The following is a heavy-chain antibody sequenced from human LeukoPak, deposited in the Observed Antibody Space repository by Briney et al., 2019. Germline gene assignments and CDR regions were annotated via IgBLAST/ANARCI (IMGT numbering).Heavy chain of an antibody. CDR1: GFTFSSYA. V-gene: IGHV3-23*01. J-gene: IGHJ4*02. Sequence: PTGGSLRLSCAASGFTFSSYAMSWVRQAPGKGLEWVSAISGSGGSTYYADSVKGRFTISRDNSKNTLYLQMNSLRAEDTAVYYCAKRDSGYERKHIDYWGQGTLVTVSS. CDR3: AKRDSGYERKHIDY. D-gene: IGHD5-12*01. CDR2: ISGSGGST.